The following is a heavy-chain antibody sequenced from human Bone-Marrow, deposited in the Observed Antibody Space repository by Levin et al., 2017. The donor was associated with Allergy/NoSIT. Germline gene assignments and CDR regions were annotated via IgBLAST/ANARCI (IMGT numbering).Heavy chain of an antibody. J-gene: IGHJ6*02. D-gene: IGHD1-26*01. V-gene: IGHV3-13*01. Sequence: GGSLRLSCAASGFTFSSYDMHWVRQVTGKRLEWVAALGSAGDTYYLDSVKGRFTISRDNANNSLFLQLNSLRAGDTALYFCARGDIEGYYLYGMDVWGQGTTVTVSS. CDR2: LGSAGDT. CDR1: GFTFSSYD. CDR3: ARGDIEGYYLYGMDV.